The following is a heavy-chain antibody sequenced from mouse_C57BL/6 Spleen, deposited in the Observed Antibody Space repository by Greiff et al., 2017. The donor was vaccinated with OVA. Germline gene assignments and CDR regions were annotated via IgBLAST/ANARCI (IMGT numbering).Heavy chain of an antibody. CDR3: ARGRGGY. CDR1: GYAFSSSW. V-gene: IGHV1-82*01. Sequence: QVQLQQSGPELVKPGASVKISCKASGYAFSSSWMNWVKQRPGKGLEWIGRIYPGDGDTTYNGKFKGKATLTADKSSSTAYIQRSSLTSEDSAVYFCARGRGGYWGQGTTLTVSS. CDR2: IYPGDGDT. J-gene: IGHJ2*01.